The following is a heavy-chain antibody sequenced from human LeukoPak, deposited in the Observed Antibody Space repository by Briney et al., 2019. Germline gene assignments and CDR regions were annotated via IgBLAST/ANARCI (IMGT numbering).Heavy chain of an antibody. CDR2: INPNSGGT. J-gene: IGHJ4*02. Sequence: ASVKVSCKASGYAFTGYYMHWVRQAPGQGLEWMGWINPNSGGTNYAQKFQGRVTMTRDTSISTAYMELSRLRSDDTAVYYCARAHFTMVRGVFDYWGQGTLVTVSS. V-gene: IGHV1-2*02. D-gene: IGHD3-10*01. CDR3: ARAHFTMVRGVFDY. CDR1: GYAFTGYY.